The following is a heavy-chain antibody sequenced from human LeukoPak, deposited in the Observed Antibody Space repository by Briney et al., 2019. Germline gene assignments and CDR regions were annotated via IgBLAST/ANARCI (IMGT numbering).Heavy chain of an antibody. CDR2: TYYRSKWYN. V-gene: IGHV6-1*01. D-gene: IGHD2-8*02. CDR1: GDSVSNNSAV. J-gene: IGHJ4*02. CDR3: VRSQYWRFDD. Sequence: SQTLSLTCAISGDSVSNNSAVWNWIRQSPSRGLEWLGRTYYRSKWYNDYGASVKSRITVNPDTSKNHFSLQLNSVTPEDTAVYYCVRSQYWRFDDWGQGTLVTVSS.